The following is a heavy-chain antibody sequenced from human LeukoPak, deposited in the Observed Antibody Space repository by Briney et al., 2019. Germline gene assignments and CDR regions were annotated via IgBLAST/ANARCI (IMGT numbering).Heavy chain of an antibody. CDR2: IKPNSGDT. D-gene: IGHD5-18*01. J-gene: IGHJ4*02. Sequence: ASVKVSCKASGYTFTGYHMHWVRQAPGQGLEWMGWIKPNSGDTNYAQKFQGRLTVTRDTSTSTVYMELSSLRSEDTAVYYCAREIGPIQLHLWGSAFDSWGQGPLVTVSS. CDR3: AREIGPIQLHLWGSAFDS. CDR1: GYTFTGYH. V-gene: IGHV1-2*02.